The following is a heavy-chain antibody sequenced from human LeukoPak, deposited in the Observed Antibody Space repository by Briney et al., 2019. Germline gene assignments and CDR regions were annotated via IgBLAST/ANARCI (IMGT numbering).Heavy chain of an antibody. CDR1: GYTSTGYY. V-gene: IGHV1-2*02. CDR2: INPNSGGT. J-gene: IGHJ6*03. Sequence: GASVKVSCKASGYTSTGYYMHWVRQAPGQGLEWMGWINPNSGGTNYAQKFQGRVTMTRDTSISTAYMELSRLRSDDTAVYYCARDHYDFWSGYYYYYYYMDVWGKGTTVTVSS. D-gene: IGHD3-3*01. CDR3: ARDHYDFWSGYYYYYYYMDV.